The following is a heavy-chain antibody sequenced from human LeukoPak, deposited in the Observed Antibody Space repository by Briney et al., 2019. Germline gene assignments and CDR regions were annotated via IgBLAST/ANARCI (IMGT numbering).Heavy chain of an antibody. Sequence: TSETLSLTCTVSGYSISSGYYWGWIRQPPGKGLESIGSIYHSGSTYYNPSLKSRVTISVDTSKNQFSLKLSSVTAADTAVYYCARSRAGSYDYWGQGTLVTVSS. D-gene: IGHD1-26*01. CDR1: GYSISSGYY. J-gene: IGHJ4*02. CDR3: ARSRAGSYDY. V-gene: IGHV4-38-2*02. CDR2: IYHSGST.